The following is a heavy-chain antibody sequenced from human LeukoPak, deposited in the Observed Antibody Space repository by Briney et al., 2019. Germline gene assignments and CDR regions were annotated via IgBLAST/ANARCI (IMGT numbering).Heavy chain of an antibody. J-gene: IGHJ4*02. D-gene: IGHD2-15*01. CDR3: ATSARTYIGSSLDY. V-gene: IGHV3-30*02. CDR1: GFTFSSHA. Sequence: PGGSLRLSCAASGFTFSSHAMHWVRQAPGKGLEWVAFIRDDESNKYYADSVKGRFILSRDNAKNTLYLQMNSLRAEDTALYYCATSARTYIGSSLDYWGQGTLVTVSS. CDR2: IRDDESNK.